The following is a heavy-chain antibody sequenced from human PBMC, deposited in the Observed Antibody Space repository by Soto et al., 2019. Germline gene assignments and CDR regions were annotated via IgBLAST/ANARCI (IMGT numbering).Heavy chain of an antibody. Sequence: LRLSCAASGCTFSSYEMNWVRQAPGKGLEWVSYISSSGSTIYYADSVKGRFTISRDNAKNSLYLQMNSLRAEDTAVYYCARGLGYDSSPDPVDYWGQGTLVTVSS. CDR3: ARGLGYDSSPDPVDY. D-gene: IGHD3-22*01. CDR1: GCTFSSYE. CDR2: ISSSGSTI. V-gene: IGHV3-48*03. J-gene: IGHJ4*02.